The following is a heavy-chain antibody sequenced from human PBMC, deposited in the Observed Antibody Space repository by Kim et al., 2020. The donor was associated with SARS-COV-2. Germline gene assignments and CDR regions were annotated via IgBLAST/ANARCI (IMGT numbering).Heavy chain of an antibody. CDR3: ARGIYCSGGSCKVWGLDV. CDR2: IYHSGNT. V-gene: IGHV4-38-2*02. D-gene: IGHD2-15*01. Sequence: SETLSLTCTVSGYSISSGYYWGWIRQPPGKGLEWIGSIYHSGNTYYNPSLKSRVTISVDTSKNQFSLKLSSVTAADTAVYYCARGIYCSGGSCKVWGLDVWGQGTTVTVSS. CDR1: GYSISSGYY. J-gene: IGHJ6*02.